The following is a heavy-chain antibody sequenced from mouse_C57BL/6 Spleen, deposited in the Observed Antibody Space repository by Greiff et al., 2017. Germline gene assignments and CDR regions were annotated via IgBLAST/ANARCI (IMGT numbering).Heavy chain of an antibody. D-gene: IGHD1-1*01. Sequence: EVMLVESGGGLVKPGGSLKLSCAASGFTFSSYAMSWVRQTPEKRLEWVATISDGGSYTYYPDNVKGRFTISRDNAKNNLYLQMSHLKSEDTAMYYCARLHYYGSSPYWYFDVWGTGTTVTVSS. J-gene: IGHJ1*03. V-gene: IGHV5-4*03. CDR2: ISDGGSYT. CDR1: GFTFSSYA. CDR3: ARLHYYGSSPYWYFDV.